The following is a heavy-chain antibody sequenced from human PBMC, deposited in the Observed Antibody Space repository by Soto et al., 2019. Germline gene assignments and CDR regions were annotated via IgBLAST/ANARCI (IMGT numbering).Heavy chain of an antibody. CDR1: GFSFSNAW. CDR2: IKSKSDGGTA. J-gene: IGHJ4*01. Sequence: GGSLRLSCAASGFSFSNAWINWVRQVPGKGLEWVWRIKSKSDGGTADFAERVKGRFAISSDDSNNMVYLHMNSLKTEDSAVYYCTTDSSFAILLVRFDYWGHGTLVTVSS. CDR3: TTDSSFAILLVRFDY. V-gene: IGHV3-15*07.